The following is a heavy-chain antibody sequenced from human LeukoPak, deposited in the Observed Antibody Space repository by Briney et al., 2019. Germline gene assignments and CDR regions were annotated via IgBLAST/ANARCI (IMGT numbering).Heavy chain of an antibody. V-gene: IGHV3-7*03. CDR2: IKQDGSEK. J-gene: IGHJ4*02. D-gene: IGHD5-12*01. CDR1: GFTFSSFG. CDR3: ASGYSGYDLDY. Sequence: GGSLRLSCAASGFTFSSFGMHWVRQAPGKGLEWVANIKQDGSEKYYVDSVKGRFTISRDNAKNSLYLQMNSLRAEDTAVYYCASGYSGYDLDYWGQGTLVTVSS.